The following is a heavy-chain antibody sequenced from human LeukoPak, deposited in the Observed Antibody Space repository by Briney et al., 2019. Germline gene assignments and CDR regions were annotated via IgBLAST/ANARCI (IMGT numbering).Heavy chain of an antibody. CDR2: IYTSRST. Sequence: SETLPLSCSVPGGSISSGSDSWSWIRQPAGKGLEWIGRIYTSRSTNYNPSLKSRVTISVDTSKNQFSLKLSSVTAADTAVYYCARDHLGSFDPWGQGTLVTVSS. CDR1: GGSISSGSDS. J-gene: IGHJ5*02. CDR3: ARDHLGSFDP. V-gene: IGHV4-61*02.